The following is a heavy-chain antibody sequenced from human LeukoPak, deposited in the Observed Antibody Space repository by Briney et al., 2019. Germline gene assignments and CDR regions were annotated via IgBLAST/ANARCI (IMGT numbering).Heavy chain of an antibody. CDR3: ARDGPLAGYSSGWFDY. CDR2: ISAYNGNT. CDR1: GYTFTSSA. D-gene: IGHD6-19*01. Sequence: GASVKVSCKASGYTFTSSAMHWVRQAPGQRLEWMGWISAYNGNTNYAQKLQGRVTMTTDTSTSTAYMELRSLRSDDTAVYYCARDGPLAGYSSGWFDYWGQGTLVTVSS. J-gene: IGHJ4*02. V-gene: IGHV1-18*01.